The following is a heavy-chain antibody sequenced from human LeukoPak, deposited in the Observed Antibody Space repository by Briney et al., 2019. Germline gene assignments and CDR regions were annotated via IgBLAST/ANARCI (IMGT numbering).Heavy chain of an antibody. Sequence: SETLSLTCAVYGGSFSGYYWSWIRQPPGKGLEWIGEINHSGSTKNNPSLKSRVTISVDTSKNQFSLKLSSVTAADTAVYYCARFTVSGWYVDYWGQGTLVTVSS. D-gene: IGHD6-19*01. CDR2: INHSGST. CDR3: ARFTVSGWYVDY. V-gene: IGHV4-34*01. J-gene: IGHJ4*02. CDR1: GGSFSGYY.